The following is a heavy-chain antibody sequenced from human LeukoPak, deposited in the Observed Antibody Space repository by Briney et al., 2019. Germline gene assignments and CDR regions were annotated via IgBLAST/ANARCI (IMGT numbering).Heavy chain of an antibody. Sequence: ASVKVSCKASGGTFSSYAISWVRQAPGQGLEWMGGFIPVFGTVHYPQKFQGRVTITADESTNTAYMELSSLRSEDTAVYYCAKDRGSGSQGLFDYWGQGTLVTVSS. CDR3: AKDRGSGSQGLFDY. V-gene: IGHV1-69*13. J-gene: IGHJ4*02. CDR1: GGTFSSYA. CDR2: FIPVFGTV. D-gene: IGHD1-26*01.